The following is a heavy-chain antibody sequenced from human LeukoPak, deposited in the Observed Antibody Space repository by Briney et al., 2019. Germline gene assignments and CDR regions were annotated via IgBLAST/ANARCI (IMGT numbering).Heavy chain of an antibody. CDR3: AKDIVVVPAAENWFDP. CDR1: GFTFSSYW. CDR2: IKQDGSEM. J-gene: IGHJ5*02. D-gene: IGHD2-2*01. V-gene: IGHV3-7*03. Sequence: PGGSLRLSCAASGFTFSSYWMSWVRQAPGKGLEWVATIKQDGSEMYYVDSVKGRFTISRDNSKNTLYLQMNSLRAEDTAVYYCAKDIVVVPAAENWFDPWGQGTLVTVSS.